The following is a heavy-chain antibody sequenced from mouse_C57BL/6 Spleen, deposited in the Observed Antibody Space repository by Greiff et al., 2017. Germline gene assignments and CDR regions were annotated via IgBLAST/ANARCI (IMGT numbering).Heavy chain of an antibody. J-gene: IGHJ4*01. Sequence: QVKLQQPGAELVKPGASVKLSCKASGYTFTSYWMHWVKQRPGQGLEWIGMIHPTSGSTNYNAKFKSKATLTVDKSSSTAYMQLSSLTSEDSAVYYCARSRGSGAIDYWGQGTSVTVSS. CDR3: ARSRGSGAIDY. V-gene: IGHV1-64*01. D-gene: IGHD1-3*01. CDR1: GYTFTSYW. CDR2: IHPTSGST.